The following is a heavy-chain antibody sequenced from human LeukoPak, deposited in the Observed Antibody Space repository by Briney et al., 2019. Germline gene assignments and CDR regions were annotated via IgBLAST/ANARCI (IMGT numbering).Heavy chain of an antibody. CDR2: INSDGSIT. Sequence: GGSLRLSCAASGFTFSTYWMHWVRQAPGKGLVWVSRINSDGSITNYADSVKGRFTISRDNAKNTPYLQMNSLRAEDTAIYYCARDGGTSGYEDYWGQGTLVTVSS. D-gene: IGHD5-12*01. CDR1: GFTFSTYW. V-gene: IGHV3-74*01. CDR3: ARDGGTSGYEDY. J-gene: IGHJ4*02.